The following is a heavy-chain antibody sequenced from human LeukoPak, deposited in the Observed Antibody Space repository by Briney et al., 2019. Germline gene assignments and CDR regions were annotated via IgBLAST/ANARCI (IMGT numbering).Heavy chain of an antibody. V-gene: IGHV4-31*03. Sequence: PSEALSLTCTVSGGSISSGGYYWSWIRQHPGKGLEWIGYIYYSGSTYYNPSLKSRVTISVDTSKNQFSLKLSSVTAADTAVYYCAIAQIRRRPGYFDYWGQGTLVTVSS. J-gene: IGHJ4*02. CDR3: AIAQIRRRPGYFDY. CDR2: IYYSGST. CDR1: GGSISSGGYY. D-gene: IGHD6-6*01.